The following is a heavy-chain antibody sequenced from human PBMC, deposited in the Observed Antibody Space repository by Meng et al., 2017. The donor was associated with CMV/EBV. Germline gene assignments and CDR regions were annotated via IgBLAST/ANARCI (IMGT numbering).Heavy chain of an antibody. CDR1: GGTFSSYA. D-gene: IGHD1-7*01. Sequence: QGPLLEAGAEVEKPGSSVKVSCKAAGGTFSSYAIRWVRQAPGQGLEWMGGIIPIFGTANYAQKFQGRVTITADESTSTAYMELSSLRSEDTAVYYCARGSGAGTTWSYFDYWGQGTLVTVSS. CDR3: ARGSGAGTTWSYFDY. J-gene: IGHJ4*02. CDR2: IIPIFGTA. V-gene: IGHV1-69*01.